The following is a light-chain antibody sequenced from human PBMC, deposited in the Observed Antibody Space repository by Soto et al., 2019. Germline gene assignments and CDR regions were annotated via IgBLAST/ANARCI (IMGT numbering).Light chain of an antibody. CDR2: KAS. CDR3: QQYYNYPLT. Sequence: DIQMTQSPSTLSASVRDGVTITCRASQTISSWLAWFQQRPGRAPKFLIYKASSLKSGVPSRFSGSGSGTDFTLTISGLQSEDFATYYCQQYYNYPLTFGGGTKVDIK. V-gene: IGKV1-5*03. J-gene: IGKJ4*01. CDR1: QTISSW.